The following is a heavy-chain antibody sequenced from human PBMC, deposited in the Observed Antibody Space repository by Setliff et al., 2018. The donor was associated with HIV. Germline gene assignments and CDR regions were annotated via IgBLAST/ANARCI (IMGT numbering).Heavy chain of an antibody. Sequence: SETLSLTCAVSGGYISSSNWWSWVRKPPGKGLEWIGEIYHSGGTNYNPSLKSRVTISLDKSKNHFSLELRSVTAADTAVYYCARVIIMVWTTFDPWGQGTLVTVSS. CDR1: GGYISSSNW. CDR3: ARVIIMVWTTFDP. CDR2: IYHSGGT. D-gene: IGHD3-10*01. J-gene: IGHJ5*02. V-gene: IGHV4-4*02.